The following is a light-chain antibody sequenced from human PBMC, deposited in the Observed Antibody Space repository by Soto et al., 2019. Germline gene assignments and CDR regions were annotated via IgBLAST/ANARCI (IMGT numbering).Light chain of an antibody. CDR3: QQRSYPIT. CDR2: GAS. V-gene: IGKV3D-20*02. Sequence: EIVLTQSPVTLSLSPWERATLSCRASQRVTSSYVAWFQQKPGQPPRVLIHGASSRANGIPDRFSGSGSESDFTLTISSLEPEDFAVYYCQQRSYPITFGQGTRLEIK. J-gene: IGKJ5*01. CDR1: QRVTSSY.